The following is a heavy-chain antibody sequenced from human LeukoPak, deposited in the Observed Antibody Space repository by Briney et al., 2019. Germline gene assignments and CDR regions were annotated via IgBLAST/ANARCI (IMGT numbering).Heavy chain of an antibody. CDR3: ARDYGPYYYGSGSYGVDH. Sequence: GGSLRLSCAASGFTFSTYWMHWVRQAPGKGLVWVSRINSDASSTSYADSVRGRFTISRDNAKNTLYLQMDSLRAEDAAVYYCARDYGPYYYGSGSYGVDHWGQGTLATVSS. CDR2: INSDASST. J-gene: IGHJ5*02. V-gene: IGHV3-74*01. CDR1: GFTFSTYW. D-gene: IGHD3-10*01.